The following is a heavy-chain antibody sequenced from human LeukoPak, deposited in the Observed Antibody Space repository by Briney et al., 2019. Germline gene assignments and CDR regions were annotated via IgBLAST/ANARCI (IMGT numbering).Heavy chain of an antibody. CDR2: INPSGGST. D-gene: IGHD3-10*01. CDR1: GYTFTSYY. J-gene: IGHJ4*02. V-gene: IGHV1-46*01. Sequence: GASVKVSCKASGYTFTSYYIHWVRQAPGQGLEWMGRINPSGGSTNYAQKFQGRVTMTTDTSTSTVYMELSSLRSEDTAVYYCARVEIWFGELLVYYFDYWGQGTLVTVSS. CDR3: ARVEIWFGELLVYYFDY.